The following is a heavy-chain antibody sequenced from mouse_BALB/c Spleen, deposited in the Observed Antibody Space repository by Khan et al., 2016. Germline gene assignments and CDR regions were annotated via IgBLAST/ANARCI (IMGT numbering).Heavy chain of an antibody. J-gene: IGHJ2*01. CDR2: IRLKSDDYVT. V-gene: IGHV6-6*02. D-gene: IGHD1-2*01. CDR1: GFTFSNYW. CDR3: WIRL. Sequence: EVQLEESGGGLVQPGGSMKLSCVGSGFTFSNYWMNWVRQSPEKGLEWVAEIRLKSDDYVTHYAESVKGRFTISSDDSKSSVYLHMNNLRAEDTGIYYCWIRLWGQGTTLTVSS.